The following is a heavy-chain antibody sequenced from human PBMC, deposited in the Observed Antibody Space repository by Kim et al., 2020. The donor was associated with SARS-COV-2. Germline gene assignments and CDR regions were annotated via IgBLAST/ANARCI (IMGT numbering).Heavy chain of an antibody. CDR1: GFTFSSYS. J-gene: IGHJ4*02. CDR3: AGAPGDD. V-gene: IGHV3-48*02. Sequence: GGSLRLSCAASGFTFSSYSMNWVRQAPGKGLEWVSYISSSSSTIYYADAVKGRFTISRDNAKNSLYLQMNSLRDDNTALYYCAGAPGDDWGQGTLVAVSS. CDR2: ISSSSSTI.